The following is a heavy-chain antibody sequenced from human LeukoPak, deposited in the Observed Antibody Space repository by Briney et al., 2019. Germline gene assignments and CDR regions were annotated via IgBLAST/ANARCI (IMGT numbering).Heavy chain of an antibody. J-gene: IGHJ4*02. CDR3: ARGWGSGWYAYY. CDR1: GFTFSSYE. D-gene: IGHD6-19*01. V-gene: IGHV3-48*03. CDR2: ISSSGSTI. Sequence: GGSLRLSCAASGFTFSSYEMNWVRQAPGKGLEWVSYISSSGSTIYYADSVKGRFTISRDNAKNSLYLQMNSLRAEDTAVYYCARGWGSGWYAYYWGQGTLVTVSS.